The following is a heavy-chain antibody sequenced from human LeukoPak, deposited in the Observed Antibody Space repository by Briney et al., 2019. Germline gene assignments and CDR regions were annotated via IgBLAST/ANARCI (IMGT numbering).Heavy chain of an antibody. D-gene: IGHD6-6*01. CDR3: ARHLEYTTSSGAFDI. V-gene: IGHV5-51*01. Sequence: GVSLKISCKGSGYTFTSYWIAWVRQMPGKGLEWMGFIYPSDSDTRYSPSFQGQVTISDDKSLTTAYLQWSSLKASDTAMYYCARHLEYTTSSGAFDIWGQGTMVTVSS. J-gene: IGHJ3*02. CDR1: GYTFTSYW. CDR2: IYPSDSDT.